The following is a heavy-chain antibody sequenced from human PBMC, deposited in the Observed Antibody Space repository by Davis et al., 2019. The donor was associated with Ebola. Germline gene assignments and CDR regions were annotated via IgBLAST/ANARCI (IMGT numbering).Heavy chain of an antibody. Sequence: AASVKVSCKASGYTFTSYGISWVRQAPGQGLEWMGWITAYNGNTEYAQKLQGRVTMTTDTSTSTVYMELMSLRSDDTAVYYCARGIAGNYYYGMDVWGQGTTVTISS. V-gene: IGHV1-18*04. J-gene: IGHJ6*02. D-gene: IGHD2-21*01. CDR1: GYTFTSYG. CDR3: ARGIAGNYYYGMDV. CDR2: ITAYNGNT.